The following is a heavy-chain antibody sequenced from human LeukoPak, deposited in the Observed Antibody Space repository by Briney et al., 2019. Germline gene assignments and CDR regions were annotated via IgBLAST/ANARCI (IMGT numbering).Heavy chain of an antibody. CDR2: IYHSGST. CDR1: GYSISSGYY. V-gene: IGHV4-38-2*01. CDR3: ARGFRHYYYGMDV. J-gene: IGHJ6*04. Sequence: PSETLSLTCAVSGYSISSGYYWGWIRQPPGKGLEWIGSIYHSGSTYYNPSLKSRVTISVDTSKNQFSLKLSSVTAADTAVYYCARGFRHYYYGMDVWGKGTTVTVSS.